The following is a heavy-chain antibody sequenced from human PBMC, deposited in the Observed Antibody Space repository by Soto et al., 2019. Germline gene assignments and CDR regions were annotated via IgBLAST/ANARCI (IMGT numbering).Heavy chain of an antibody. V-gene: IGHV1-18*01. D-gene: IGHD6-19*01. Sequence: ASVEVSCKASGYTFTSYGISWVRQAPGQRLDWMGWISAYNGNTNYAQKLQGRVTMTTDTSTSTAYMELRSLRSDDTAVYYCASWLKEAGIGGNYYYGMDVWGQGTTVTVSS. CDR1: GYTFTSYG. CDR3: ASWLKEAGIGGNYYYGMDV. J-gene: IGHJ6*02. CDR2: ISAYNGNT.